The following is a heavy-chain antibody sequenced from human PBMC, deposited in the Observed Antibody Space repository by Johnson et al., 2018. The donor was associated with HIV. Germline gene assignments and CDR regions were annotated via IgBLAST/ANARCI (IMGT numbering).Heavy chain of an antibody. D-gene: IGHD1-1*01. V-gene: IGHV3-20*04. CDR2: INWHGGST. CDR3: ARVALNVGNDAFDI. Sequence: VQLVESGGGLVKPGGSLRLSCAASGFTFDDYGMNWVRQAPGKGLEWVSGINWHGGSTGYADSVKGRFTISRDNAKNSLYLQMNSLRAEDTALYYCARVALNVGNDAFDIWGQGTMVTVSS. CDR1: GFTFDDYG. J-gene: IGHJ3*02.